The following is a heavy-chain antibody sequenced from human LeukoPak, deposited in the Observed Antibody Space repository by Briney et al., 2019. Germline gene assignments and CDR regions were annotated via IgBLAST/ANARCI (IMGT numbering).Heavy chain of an antibody. V-gene: IGHV1-2*02. CDR2: INPRSGGT. Sequence: ASVKVSYKASEYTFTGYYIHWVRQAPGQGLEWMGWINPRSGGTNYAQKFQGRVTMTRDTSISTAYMELSSLRSDDTAVYYCARDRAVVVPAAVYIHNWFDPWGQGTLVTVSS. CDR1: EYTFTGYY. CDR3: ARDRAVVVPAAVYIHNWFDP. D-gene: IGHD2-2*01. J-gene: IGHJ5*02.